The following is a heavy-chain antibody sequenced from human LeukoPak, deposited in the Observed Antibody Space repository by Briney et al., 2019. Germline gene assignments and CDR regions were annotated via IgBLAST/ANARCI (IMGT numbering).Heavy chain of an antibody. J-gene: IGHJ4*02. CDR2: FNPDSGGT. CDR1: GYTFTGYY. CDR3: ARQQQVLDY. D-gene: IGHD6-13*01. V-gene: IGHV1-2*02. Sequence: ASVKVSCKASGYTFTGYYMHWGRQAPGQGLEWMGWFNPDSGGTHYAQTFQSRVTMTRDTSIITAYMELNRVRADDTAVYYCARQQQVLDYWGQGTLVTVSS.